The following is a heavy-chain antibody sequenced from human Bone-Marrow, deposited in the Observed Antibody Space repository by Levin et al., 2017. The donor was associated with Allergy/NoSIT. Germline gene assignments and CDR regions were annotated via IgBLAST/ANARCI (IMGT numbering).Heavy chain of an antibody. D-gene: IGHD3-9*01. CDR2: IFSNDEK. V-gene: IGHV2-26*01. J-gene: IGHJ2*01. Sequence: SGPTLVKPTETLTLTCTVSGFSLSNARMGVSWIRQPPGKALEWLAHIFSNDEKSYSTSLKSRLTISKDTSKSQVVLTMTNMDPVDTATYYCARNSRNESYYDILTGYGGKYWYFDLWGRGTLVTVSS. CDR1: GFSLSNARMG. CDR3: ARNSRNESYYDILTGYGGKYWYFDL.